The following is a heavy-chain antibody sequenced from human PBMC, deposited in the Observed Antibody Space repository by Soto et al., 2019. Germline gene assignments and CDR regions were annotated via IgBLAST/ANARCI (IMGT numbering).Heavy chain of an antibody. CDR3: ANGSGYCLAVTCYRYFDY. J-gene: IGHJ4*02. D-gene: IGHD2-15*01. CDR2: ISTSGFTT. CDR1: GFTFSNYT. Sequence: DVQLLESGAGLVQPGGSLRLSCAASGFTFSNYTMAWVRQAPGRGLEWVSIISTSGFTTFYADSVKGRFTISRDNSKDTVFLQKSSLRVEDKDVYYCANGSGYCLAVTCYRYFDYWGQGKLVTVSS. V-gene: IGHV3-23*01.